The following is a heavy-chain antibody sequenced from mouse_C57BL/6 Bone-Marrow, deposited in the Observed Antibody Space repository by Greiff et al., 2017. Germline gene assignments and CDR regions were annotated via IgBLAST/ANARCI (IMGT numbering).Heavy chain of an antibody. V-gene: IGHV5-15*01. Sequence: EVQRVESGGGLVQPGGSLKLSCAASGFTFSDYGMAWVRQAPRKGPEWVAFISNLAYSIYYADTVTGRFTISRENAKNTLYLEMTSLRSEDTAMYYCARQEYSNYVNAMDYGGQGTSVTVSS. D-gene: IGHD2-5*01. CDR3: ARQEYSNYVNAMDY. CDR1: GFTFSDYG. CDR2: ISNLAYSI. J-gene: IGHJ4*01.